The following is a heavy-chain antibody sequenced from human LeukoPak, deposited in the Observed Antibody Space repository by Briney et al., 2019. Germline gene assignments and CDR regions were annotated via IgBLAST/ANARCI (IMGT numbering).Heavy chain of an antibody. Sequence: GGSLRLSCAASGFTFSSYWMSWVRQAPGKGLEWVANIKQDGSEKYYVDSVKGRFTISRDNAKNSLYLQMNSLRAEDMAVYYCARESGSYWETDAFDIWGQGTMVTVSS. CDR3: ARESGSYWETDAFDI. V-gene: IGHV3-7*01. CDR2: IKQDGSEK. D-gene: IGHD1-26*01. CDR1: GFTFSSYW. J-gene: IGHJ3*02.